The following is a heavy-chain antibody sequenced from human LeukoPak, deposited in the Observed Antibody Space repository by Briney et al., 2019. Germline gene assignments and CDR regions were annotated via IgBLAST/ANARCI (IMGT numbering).Heavy chain of an antibody. Sequence: GESLKISCKGSGYSFTSCWIGWVRQMPGKGLEWMGIIYPGDSDTRYSPSFQGQVTISADKSISTAYLQWSSLKASDTAMYYCARRSSSWSRRNNWFDPWGQGTLVTVSS. CDR2: IYPGDSDT. V-gene: IGHV5-51*01. J-gene: IGHJ5*02. CDR3: ARRSSSWSRRNNWFDP. CDR1: GYSFTSCW. D-gene: IGHD6-13*01.